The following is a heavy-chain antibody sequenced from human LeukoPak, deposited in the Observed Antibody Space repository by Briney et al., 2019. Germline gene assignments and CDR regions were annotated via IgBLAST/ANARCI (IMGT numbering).Heavy chain of an antibody. CDR2: IYYSGST. CDR3: ASGDNDPLFDY. V-gene: IGHV4-31*03. CDR1: GGSISSGGYY. J-gene: IGHJ4*02. D-gene: IGHD1-1*01. Sequence: SQTLSLTCTVPGGSISSGGYYWSWIRQHPGKGLEWIGSIYYSGSTNYNPSLQGRVTILLDTSRNQFSLKLSSVTAADTAVYYCASGDNDPLFDYWGQGTLVTVSS.